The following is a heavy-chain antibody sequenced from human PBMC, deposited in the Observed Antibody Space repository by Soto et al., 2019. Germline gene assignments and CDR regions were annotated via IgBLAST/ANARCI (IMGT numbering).Heavy chain of an antibody. CDR2: IIPMFGIA. D-gene: IGHD2-2*01. CDR3: ARDSGRSDVVPAAISAMDV. V-gene: IGHV1-69*04. CDR1: GGNRYT. Sequence: AAVKVSCKGSGGNRYTITWVRQAPGQGLEWMGRIIPMFGIATYAQNFQGRVTISADKSTSTAYMELSSLRSEDTAAYYCARDSGRSDVVPAAISAMDVWGQ. J-gene: IGHJ6*02.